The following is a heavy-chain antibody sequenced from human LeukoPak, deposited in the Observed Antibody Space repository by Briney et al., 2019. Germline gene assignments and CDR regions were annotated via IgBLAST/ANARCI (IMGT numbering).Heavy chain of an antibody. J-gene: IGHJ5*02. CDR3: SRGGSLCKGTNCFLNWVDR. CDR1: GYTFTGYY. D-gene: IGHD2-2*01. CDR2: INPKSGGT. Sequence: ASVKVSCKASGYTFTGYYIHWVRQAPGQGLEWMGWINPKSGGTNYAQKFQDRVTVTRDTSISTAYMELSRLTFDDTAIYYCSRGGSLCKGTNCFLNWVDRWGQGTLVTVSS. V-gene: IGHV1-2*02.